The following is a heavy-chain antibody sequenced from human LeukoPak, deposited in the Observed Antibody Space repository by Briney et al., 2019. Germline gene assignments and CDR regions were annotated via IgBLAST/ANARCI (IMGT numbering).Heavy chain of an antibody. CDR1: GYTFTGYY. V-gene: IGHV1-2*02. Sequence: GASVKVSCKASGYTFTGYYMHWVRQAPGQGLEWMGWINPNSGGTNYAQKFLGRVTMTRDTSISTAYMELSRLRSDDTAVYYCARDFPKDYYYGLDVWGQGTTVTVSS. J-gene: IGHJ6*02. CDR2: INPNSGGT. CDR3: ARDFPKDYYYGLDV.